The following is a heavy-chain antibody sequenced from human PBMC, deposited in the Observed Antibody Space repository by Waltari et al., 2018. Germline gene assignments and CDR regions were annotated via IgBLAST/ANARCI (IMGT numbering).Heavy chain of an antibody. D-gene: IGHD6-13*01. CDR1: GYTFTGYY. V-gene: IGHV1-2*06. CDR3: ARASGLYSSSWVPHDY. CDR2: INPNSGGT. J-gene: IGHJ4*02. Sequence: QVQLVQSGAEVKKPGASVKVSCKASGYTFTGYYMHWVRQAPGQGLEWMGRINPNSGGTNYAQKFQGRVTMTRDTSISTAYMELSRLRSDDTAVYYCARASGLYSSSWVPHDYWGQGTLVTVSS.